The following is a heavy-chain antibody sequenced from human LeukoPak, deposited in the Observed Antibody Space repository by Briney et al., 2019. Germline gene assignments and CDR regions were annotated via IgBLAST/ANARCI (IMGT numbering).Heavy chain of an antibody. Sequence: GGSLRLSCAASGFTFSNAWMSWVRQAPGEGREWVGRIKSKTDGGTTDYAAPVKGRFTISRDNSKNTLYLQMNSLKTEDTAVYYCTTDTSSTTGTAYYYYYYGMDVWGKGTTVTVSS. D-gene: IGHD1-1*01. J-gene: IGHJ6*04. CDR1: GFTFSNAW. CDR3: TTDTSSTTGTAYYYYYYGMDV. CDR2: IKSKTDGGTT. V-gene: IGHV3-15*01.